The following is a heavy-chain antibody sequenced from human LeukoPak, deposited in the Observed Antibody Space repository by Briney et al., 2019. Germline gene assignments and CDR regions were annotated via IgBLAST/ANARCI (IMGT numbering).Heavy chain of an antibody. Sequence: SETLSLTCAVSGGSFSSGGYSWSWIRQPPGKGLEWIGYIYHSGSTYYNPSLKSRVTISVDRSKNQFSLKLSSVTAADTAVYYCAREDYDSSGYPYFDYWGQGTLVTVSS. CDR3: AREDYDSSGYPYFDY. D-gene: IGHD3-22*01. V-gene: IGHV4-30-2*01. CDR2: IYHSGST. J-gene: IGHJ4*02. CDR1: GGSFSSGGYS.